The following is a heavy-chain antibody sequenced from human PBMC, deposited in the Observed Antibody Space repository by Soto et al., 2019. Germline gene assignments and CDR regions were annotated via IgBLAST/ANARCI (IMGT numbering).Heavy chain of an antibody. J-gene: IGHJ6*02. CDR1: GFPFSSYA. Sequence: GGSLRLSCAASGFPFSSYAMSWVRQAPGKGLEWVSAISGSGGSTYYADSVKGRFTISRDNSKNTLYLQMNSLRAEDTAVYYCAKGPTPGRDAYSSSWYNYYYGMDVWGQGTTVTVSS. CDR2: ISGSGGST. V-gene: IGHV3-23*01. D-gene: IGHD6-13*01. CDR3: AKGPTPGRDAYSSSWYNYYYGMDV.